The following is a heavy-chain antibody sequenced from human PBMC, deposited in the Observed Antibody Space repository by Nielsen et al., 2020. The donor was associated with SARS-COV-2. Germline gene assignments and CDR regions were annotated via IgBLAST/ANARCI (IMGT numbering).Heavy chain of an antibody. J-gene: IGHJ5*02. CDR2: IYYSGST. CDR1: GGSISSGGYY. D-gene: IGHD6-13*01. Sequence: SETLSLTCTVSGGSISSGGYYWSWIRQHPGKGLEWIGYIYYSGSTHYNPSLKSRVTISVDTSKNQFSLKLSSVTAADTAVYYCARGQGYSSSWFDPWGQGTLVTVSS. V-gene: IGHV4-31*03. CDR3: ARGQGYSSSWFDP.